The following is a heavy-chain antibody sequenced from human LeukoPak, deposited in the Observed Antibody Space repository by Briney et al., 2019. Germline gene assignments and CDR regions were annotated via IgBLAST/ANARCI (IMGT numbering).Heavy chain of an antibody. CDR2: IIPIFGTA. D-gene: IGHD3-3*01. V-gene: IGHV1-69*01. J-gene: IGHJ3*02. CDR1: GGTFSSYA. Sequence: SVKVSCKASGGTFSSYAISWVRQAPGQGLEWVGGIIPIFGTANYAQKFQGRVTITADESTSTAYMELSSLRPEDTGVYYCASPLRFLEWLDDAFDIWGQGTMVTVSS. CDR3: ASPLRFLEWLDDAFDI.